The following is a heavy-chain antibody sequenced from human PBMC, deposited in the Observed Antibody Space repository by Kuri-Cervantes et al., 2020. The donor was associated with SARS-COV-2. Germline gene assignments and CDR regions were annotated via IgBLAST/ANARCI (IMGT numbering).Heavy chain of an antibody. CDR1: GFTLSHNW. Sequence: GGSLRLSCAASGFTLSHNWMSWVRQAPGKGLEWVAATSADRTKEYYLDSVKGRFAISRDNSKNTVYLQINSLRAEDTAVYYCARDSDTTGYYWYFDLWGRGTLVTVSS. J-gene: IGHJ2*01. CDR2: TSADRTKE. D-gene: IGHD3-22*01. CDR3: ARDSDTTGYYWYFDL. V-gene: IGHV3-30*03.